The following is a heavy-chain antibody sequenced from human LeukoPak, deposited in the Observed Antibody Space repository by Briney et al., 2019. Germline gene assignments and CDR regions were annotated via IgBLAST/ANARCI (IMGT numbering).Heavy chain of an antibody. V-gene: IGHV3-23*01. CDR3: AKDSRSGSYLGYFQH. D-gene: IGHD1-26*01. CDR1: GFTFNSYA. Sequence: GGSLRLSCAASGFTFNSYAMTWVRQAPGKGLEWVSVISGSGDNTYYADSVKGRFTISRDNSKNTLYLQMNSLRAEDTAVYYCAKDSRSGSYLGYFQHWGQGTLVTVSS. CDR2: ISGSGDNT. J-gene: IGHJ1*01.